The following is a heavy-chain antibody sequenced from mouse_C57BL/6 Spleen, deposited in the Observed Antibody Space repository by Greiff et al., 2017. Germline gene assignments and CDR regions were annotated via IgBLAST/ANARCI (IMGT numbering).Heavy chain of an antibody. J-gene: IGHJ4*01. Sequence: QVQLQQPGAELVMPGASVKLSCKASGYTFTSYWMHWVKQRPGQGLEWIGEIDPSDSYTNYNQKFKGKTTLTVDKSSSTAYMQLSSLTSEDSAVYYCARRSRYYAMDYWGQGTSVTVSS. CDR2: IDPSDSYT. D-gene: IGHD1-1*01. CDR1: GYTFTSYW. V-gene: IGHV1-69*01. CDR3: ARRSRYYAMDY.